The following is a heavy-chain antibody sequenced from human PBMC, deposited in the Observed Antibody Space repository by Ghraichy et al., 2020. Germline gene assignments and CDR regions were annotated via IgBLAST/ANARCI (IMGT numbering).Heavy chain of an antibody. D-gene: IGHD3-22*01. CDR3: ARGSLNYYDSSGYYGGNAFDI. CDR1: GGSISSYY. V-gene: IGHV4-4*07. Sequence: SETLSLTCTVSGGSISSYYWSWIRQPAGKGLEWIGRIYTSGSTNYNPSLKSRVTMSVDTSKNQFSLKLSSVTAADTAVYYCARGSLNYYDSSGYYGGNAFDIWGQGTMVTVSS. CDR2: IYTSGST. J-gene: IGHJ3*02.